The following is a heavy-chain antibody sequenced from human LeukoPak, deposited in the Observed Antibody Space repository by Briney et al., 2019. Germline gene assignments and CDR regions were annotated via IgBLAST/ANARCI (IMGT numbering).Heavy chain of an antibody. D-gene: IGHD3-10*01. J-gene: IGHJ5*02. Sequence: GESLKISCKASGYSFTSYWIGWVRQMPGKGLEWMGIIDPSDSETRYTPSFQGQVTLSVDKSLPTADLQWSSLKASDTAMYYRARLRLEEIPTLYGSGSYGWFDPWGQGTLVTVSS. CDR1: GYSFTSYW. CDR2: IDPSDSET. CDR3: ARLRLEEIPTLYGSGSYGWFDP. V-gene: IGHV5-51*01.